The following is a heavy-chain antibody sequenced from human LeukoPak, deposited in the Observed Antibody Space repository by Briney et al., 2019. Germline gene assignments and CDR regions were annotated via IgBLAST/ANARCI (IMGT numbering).Heavy chain of an antibody. CDR1: GFTFRSYG. J-gene: IGHJ4*02. Sequence: GGSLRLSCVASGFTFRSYGMHWVRQAPGKGLEWVAVIWYDGNNKYYADSVKGRFTISRDNSKNTLYLQMNSLRAEDTAVYYCARELTYYYVFSGYYSPYFDYWGQGTLVTVSS. CDR3: ARELTYYYVFSGYYSPYFDY. D-gene: IGHD3-22*01. CDR2: IWYDGNNK. V-gene: IGHV3-33*01.